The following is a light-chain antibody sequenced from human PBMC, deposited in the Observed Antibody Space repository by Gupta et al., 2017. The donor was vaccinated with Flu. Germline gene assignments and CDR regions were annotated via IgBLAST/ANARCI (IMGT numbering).Light chain of an antibody. CDR3: QSYDSSLSGSYV. Sequence: QSVLTQPPSVSGAPGQRVTISCTGSSSNIGAGYDVHWYQQLPGTAPKPLIYDNSNRPSGVPDRFSGSKSGTSASLAITGLQAEDEADYYCQSYDSSLSGSYVFGTGTKVTVL. CDR2: DNS. V-gene: IGLV1-40*01. J-gene: IGLJ1*01. CDR1: SSNIGAGYD.